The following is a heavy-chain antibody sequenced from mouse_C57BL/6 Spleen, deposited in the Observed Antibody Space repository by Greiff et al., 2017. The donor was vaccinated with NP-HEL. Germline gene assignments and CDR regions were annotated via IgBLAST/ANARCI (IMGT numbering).Heavy chain of an antibody. CDR1: GFNITDDY. J-gene: IGHJ2*01. D-gene: IGHD1-1*01. CDR3: TITTVVADFDY. CDR2: LDPENGDT. V-gene: IGHV14-4*01. Sequence: EVQLQESGAELVRPGASVKLSCTASGFNITDDYMHWVKQRPEQGLEWIGWLDPENGDTEYASKFQGKATLTADTSSNTAYLQLSSLTSEDTADYYCTITTVVADFDYWGQGTTLTVSS.